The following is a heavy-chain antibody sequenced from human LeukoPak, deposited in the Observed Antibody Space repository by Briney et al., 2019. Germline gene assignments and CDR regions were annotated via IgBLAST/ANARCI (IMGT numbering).Heavy chain of an antibody. CDR3: ARHPGKVTNDWYFDL. Sequence: ASVKLSVTSSGYTFTGYYMHWVRQAPGQGLEWMGWINPNSGGTNYAQKFQGRVTMTRDTSITTAYMELSRLSSDDTAVYYCARHPGKVTNDWYFDLWGGGTLVTVSS. V-gene: IGHV1-2*02. CDR2: INPNSGGT. J-gene: IGHJ2*01. D-gene: IGHD4-23*01. CDR1: GYTFTGYY.